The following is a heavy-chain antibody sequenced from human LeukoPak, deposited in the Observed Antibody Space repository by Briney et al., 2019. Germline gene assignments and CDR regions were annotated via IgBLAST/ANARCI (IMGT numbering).Heavy chain of an antibody. CDR3: ARAIRL. J-gene: IGHJ4*02. Sequence: GRSLRLSCAASGFTFSSYGMHWVRQAPGKGLEWVSCITGISDIYYADSVKGRFTISRDNAKNSVYLQMNSLRAEDTGIYYCARAIRLWGQGTLVTVSS. CDR2: ITGISDI. D-gene: IGHD1-1*01. V-gene: IGHV3-21*01. CDR1: GFTFSSYG.